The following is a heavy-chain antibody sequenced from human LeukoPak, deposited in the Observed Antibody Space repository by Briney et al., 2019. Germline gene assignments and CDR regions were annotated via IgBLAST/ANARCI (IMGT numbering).Heavy chain of an antibody. CDR1: GFTFSSYA. CDR3: AKDGGQEVDY. V-gene: IGHV3-23*01. J-gene: IGHJ4*02. CDR2: ISGSGDST. D-gene: IGHD3-16*01. Sequence: QPGGSLRLSCAASGFTFSSYAMRWVRQAPGKGLEWVSSISGSGDSTYNADSVKGRFTISRDESKNTLYLQMNSLRAEDTAVYYCAKDGGQEVDYWGQGTLVTVSS.